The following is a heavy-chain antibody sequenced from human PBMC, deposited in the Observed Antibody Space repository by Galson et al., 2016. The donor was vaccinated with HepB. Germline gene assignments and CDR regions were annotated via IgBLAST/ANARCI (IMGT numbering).Heavy chain of an antibody. D-gene: IGHD4/OR15-4a*01. CDR2: IYHSGST. Sequence: TLSLTCAVSGGSISSGGYSWTWIRQPPGKGLECIGYIYHSGSTSYSPSLKSRVTISLDRSKNQFSLNLNSVTAADTAVYYCARVEKINTWNFLWWSDPWGQGTLVTVSS. CDR1: GGSISSGGYS. J-gene: IGHJ5*02. V-gene: IGHV4-30-2*01. CDR3: ARVEKINTWNFLWWSDP.